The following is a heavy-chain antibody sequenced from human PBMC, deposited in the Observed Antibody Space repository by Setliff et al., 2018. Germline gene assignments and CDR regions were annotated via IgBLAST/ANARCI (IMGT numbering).Heavy chain of an antibody. D-gene: IGHD6-13*01. J-gene: IGHJ4*02. CDR1: GGSVSSTSHY. V-gene: IGHV4-39*02. CDR2: VYYNGTA. Sequence: SETLSLTCNVSGGSVSSTSHYWGWIRQPPGKGMEWSGSVYYNGTAYYHPSLQSLVAISVDTSKNYFSLDVSSVTAADTAVYYCVRESRSTWYRRDFWGQGTLVTVSS. CDR3: VRESRSTWYRRDF.